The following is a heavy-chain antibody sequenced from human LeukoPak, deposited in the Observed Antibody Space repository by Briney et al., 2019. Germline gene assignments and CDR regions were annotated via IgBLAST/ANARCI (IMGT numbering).Heavy chain of an antibody. CDR3: SKVPHRIFGVARYYFDY. D-gene: IGHD3-3*01. CDR2: ISGSGGST. CDR1: GFTFSGYA. Sequence: GGSLRLSCAASGFTFSGYAMSWVRQAPGKGLEWGSAISGSGGSTYYADSVNGRFTVPTDNSKNTMYLQMNSLKAEDTAVYHCSKVPHRIFGVARYYFDYWGQGTLVPVSS. J-gene: IGHJ4*02. V-gene: IGHV3-23*01.